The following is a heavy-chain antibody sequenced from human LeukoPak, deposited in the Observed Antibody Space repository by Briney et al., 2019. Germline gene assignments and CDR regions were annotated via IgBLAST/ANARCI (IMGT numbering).Heavy chain of an antibody. CDR2: IYHSGST. Sequence: SETLSLTCAVSGGSLSSGGYSWSWIRQPPGKGLEWIGYIYHSGSTYYNPSLKSRVTISVDRSKNQFSLKLSSVTAADTAVYYCARAYYYASFDYWGQGTLVTVSS. CDR3: ARAYYYASFDY. V-gene: IGHV4-30-2*01. CDR1: GGSLSSGGYS. D-gene: IGHD3-10*01. J-gene: IGHJ4*02.